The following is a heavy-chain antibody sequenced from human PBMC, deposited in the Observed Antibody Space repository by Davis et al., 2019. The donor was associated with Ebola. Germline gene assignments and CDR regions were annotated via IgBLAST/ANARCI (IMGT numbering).Heavy chain of an antibody. V-gene: IGHV3-9*01. CDR2: ISWNSDSI. CDR1: GFTFGDYA. D-gene: IGHD2/OR15-2a*01. J-gene: IGHJ3*02. Sequence: SLKISCAGSGFTFGDYAMHWVRQAPGKGLEWVSGISWNSDSIVYADSVKGRFTISRDNSKNTLYLQMNGLRVEDTAIYYCAKDTSNIWFDIWGQGTNVTVSS. CDR3: AKDTSNIWFDI.